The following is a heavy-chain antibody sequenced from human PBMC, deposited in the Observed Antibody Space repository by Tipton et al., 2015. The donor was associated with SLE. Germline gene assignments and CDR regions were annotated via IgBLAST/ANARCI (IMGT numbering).Heavy chain of an antibody. CDR3: ARGTAEAYYDSSGLGYFDY. D-gene: IGHD3-22*01. CDR1: GFTVSSNY. J-gene: IGHJ4*02. CDR2: IYSGGST. V-gene: IGHV3-66*01. Sequence: GSLRLSCAASGFTVSSNYMSWVRQAPGKGLEWVSVIYSGGSTYYADSVKGRFTISRDNSKSTLYLQMNSLRAEDTAVYYCARGTAEAYYDSSGLGYFDYWGQGTLVTVSS.